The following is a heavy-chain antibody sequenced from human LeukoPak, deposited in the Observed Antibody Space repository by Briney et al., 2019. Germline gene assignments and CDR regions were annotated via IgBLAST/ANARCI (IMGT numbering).Heavy chain of an antibody. CDR1: GFTFSSYA. CDR3: ARGGYYYDSSFNAFDI. V-gene: IGHV3-30*04. D-gene: IGHD3-22*01. Sequence: GGSLRLSCAASGFTFSSYAMSWVRQAPGKGLEWVAVISYDGSNKYYADSVKGRFTISRDNSKNTLYLQMNSLRAEDTAVYYCARGGYYYDSSFNAFDIWGQGTMVTVSS. J-gene: IGHJ3*02. CDR2: ISYDGSNK.